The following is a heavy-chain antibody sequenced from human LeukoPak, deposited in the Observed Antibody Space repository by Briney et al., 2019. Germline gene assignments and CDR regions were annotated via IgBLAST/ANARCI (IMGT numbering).Heavy chain of an antibody. V-gene: IGHV1-46*03. D-gene: IGHD1-26*01. CDR1: GYTFTSYY. Sequence: GASVKVSCKASGYTFTSYYMHWVRQAPGQGLEWMGIINPSGGSTSYAQKFQGRVTMTRDTSTSTVYMELSSLRSEDTAVYYYARYLVGAQSRDYWGQGTLVTVSS. J-gene: IGHJ4*02. CDR2: INPSGGST. CDR3: ARYLVGAQSRDY.